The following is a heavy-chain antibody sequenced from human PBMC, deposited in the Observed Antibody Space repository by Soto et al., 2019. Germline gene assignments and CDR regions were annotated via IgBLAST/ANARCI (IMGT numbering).Heavy chain of an antibody. D-gene: IGHD6-13*01. Sequence: SETLSLTCTVSGGSISSNYWTWIRQPPGKGLEWIGYVYNSGSTNYNPSLKSRVTISEDTSKSRFSLKVNSMTAADTAVYYCARYRREAVAGYTLDNWGQGILVTVSS. V-gene: IGHV4-59*01. CDR2: VYNSGST. CDR1: GGSISSNY. J-gene: IGHJ4*02. CDR3: ARYRREAVAGYTLDN.